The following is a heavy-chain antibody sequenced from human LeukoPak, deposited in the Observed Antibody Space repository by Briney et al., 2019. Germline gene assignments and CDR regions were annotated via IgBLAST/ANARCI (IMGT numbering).Heavy chain of an antibody. CDR1: GYSISSGYY. J-gene: IGHJ6*03. CDR2: IYYSGST. CDR3: ARETSQKGAHYMDV. D-gene: IGHD3-16*01. V-gene: IGHV4-61*01. Sequence: PETLSLTCSVSGYSISSGYYWSWIRQPPGKGLEWIGHIYYSGSTSYKPSLKSRVTISVDTSKNQFSLKLRSVTAADTAVYYCARETSQKGAHYMDVWGKGTTVTISS.